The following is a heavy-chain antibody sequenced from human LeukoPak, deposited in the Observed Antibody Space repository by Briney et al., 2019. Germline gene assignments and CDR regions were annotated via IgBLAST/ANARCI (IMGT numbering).Heavy chain of an antibody. D-gene: IGHD5-12*01. V-gene: IGHV4-34*01. Sequence: PSETLSLTCAVYGGSFSGYYWSWIRQPPGKGLEWIGEINHSGSTNYNPSLKSRVTISVDTSKNQFSLKLSSVTAADTAVYYCARDNSGYSGYDYWGQGTLVTVSS. J-gene: IGHJ4*02. CDR2: INHSGST. CDR1: GGSFSGYY. CDR3: ARDNSGYSGYDY.